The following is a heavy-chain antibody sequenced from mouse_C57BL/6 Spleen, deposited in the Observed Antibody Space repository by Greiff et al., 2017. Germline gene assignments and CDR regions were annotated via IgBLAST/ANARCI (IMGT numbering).Heavy chain of an antibody. CDR2: IWSDGST. CDR1: GFSLTSYG. J-gene: IGHJ4*01. D-gene: IGHD2-5*01. CDR3: ASSNYFSKDY. Sequence: QVQLQQSGPGLVAPSQSLSITCTVSGFSLTSYGVHWVRQPPGQGLEWLVVIWSDGSTTYNSALNSRLSISKDNSKREDFLKMNSLQTDDTAMYYGASSNYFSKDYWGQGTSVTVSS. V-gene: IGHV2-6*03.